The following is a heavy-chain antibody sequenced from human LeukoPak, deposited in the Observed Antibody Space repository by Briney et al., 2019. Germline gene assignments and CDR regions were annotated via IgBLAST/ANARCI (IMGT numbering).Heavy chain of an antibody. CDR3: ARALHVYDILTGPYLFDY. D-gene: IGHD3-9*01. CDR1: GYTFTSYG. V-gene: IGHV1-18*01. CDR2: ISAYNGNT. J-gene: IGHJ4*02. Sequence: GASVKVSCKASGYTFTSYGISWVRQAPGQGLEWMGWISAYNGNTNYAQKLQGRVTMTTDTSTSTAYMELRSLRSDDTAVYYCARALHVYDILTGPYLFDYWGQGTLVTVSS.